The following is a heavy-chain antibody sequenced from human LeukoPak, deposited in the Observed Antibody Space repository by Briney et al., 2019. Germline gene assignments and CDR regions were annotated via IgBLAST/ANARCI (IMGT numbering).Heavy chain of an antibody. CDR1: GGSISSYY. CDR3: ASFEDWFDP. J-gene: IGHJ5*02. Sequence: PSETLSLTCTVSGGSISSYYWSWTRQPPGKGLEWIGYIYYSGSTNYNPSLKSRVTISVDTSKNQFSLKLSSVTAADTAVYYCASFEDWFDPWGQGTLVTVSS. CDR2: IYYSGST. V-gene: IGHV4-59*08.